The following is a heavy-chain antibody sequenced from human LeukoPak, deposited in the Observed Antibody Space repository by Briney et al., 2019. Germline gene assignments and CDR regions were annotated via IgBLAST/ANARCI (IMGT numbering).Heavy chain of an antibody. V-gene: IGHV1-69*05. Sequence: EASVKVSCKASGGTFSSYAISWVRQAPGQGLEWMGRIIPIFGTANYAQKFQGRVTITTGESTSTAYMELSSLRSEDTAVYYCAREGDYYDSSGYGRLGFDYWGQGTLVTVSS. CDR3: AREGDYYDSSGYGRLGFDY. D-gene: IGHD3-22*01. CDR1: GGTFSSYA. J-gene: IGHJ4*02. CDR2: IIPIFGTA.